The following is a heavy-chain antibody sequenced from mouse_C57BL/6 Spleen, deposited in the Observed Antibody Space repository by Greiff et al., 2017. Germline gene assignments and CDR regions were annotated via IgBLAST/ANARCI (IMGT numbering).Heavy chain of an antibody. Sequence: QVQLQQPGAELVKPGASVKMSCKASGYTFTSYWITWVKQRPGQGLEWIGDIYPGSGSTNYNEKFKGKATLTVDTSSSTAYMQLSSLTSEDSAVYYCARSYSSNLYAMDYWGQGTSVTVSS. D-gene: IGHD2-5*01. V-gene: IGHV1-55*01. CDR1: GYTFTSYW. CDR2: IYPGSGST. J-gene: IGHJ4*01. CDR3: ARSYSSNLYAMDY.